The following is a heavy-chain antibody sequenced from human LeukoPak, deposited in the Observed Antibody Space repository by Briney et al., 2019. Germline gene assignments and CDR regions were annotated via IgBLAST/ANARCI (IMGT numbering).Heavy chain of an antibody. V-gene: IGHV4-34*01. CDR1: GGSFSVYY. CDR3: ARGDYGSKSVDGDY. CDR2: INQSGST. Sequence: PSETLSLTCAVYGGSFSVYYWSWIRQPPGKGLEWIGEINQSGSTNYNPSLKGRVTISVDTSKKHVSLRLSSVAAADTPVYYCARGDYGSKSVDGDYWAQGTPVTVSS. D-gene: IGHD4-23*01. J-gene: IGHJ4*02.